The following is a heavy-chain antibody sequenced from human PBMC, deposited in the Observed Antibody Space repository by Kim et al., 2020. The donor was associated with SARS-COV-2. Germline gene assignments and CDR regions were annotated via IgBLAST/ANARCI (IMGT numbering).Heavy chain of an antibody. V-gene: IGHV1-2*02. D-gene: IGHD2-15*01. CDR3: ARSVVVLTQFDY. Sequence: NYAQKFQGRVTITRAPSISTAYMELSRLRSDDTAVYYCARSVVVLTQFDYWGQGTLVTVSS. J-gene: IGHJ4*02.